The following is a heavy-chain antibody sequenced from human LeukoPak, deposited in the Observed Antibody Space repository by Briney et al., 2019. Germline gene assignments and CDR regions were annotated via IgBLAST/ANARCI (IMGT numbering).Heavy chain of an antibody. CDR2: INPNSGGT. CDR3: ARVCAADSGYDCPLRFDY. D-gene: IGHD5-12*01. V-gene: IGHV1-2*02. CDR1: GYTFTCYY. Sequence: GASVKVSCKASGYTFTCYYMHWVRQAPGQGLEWMGWINPNSGGTNYAQKFQGRVTMTRDTSISTAYMELSRLRSDDTAVYYCARVCAADSGYDCPLRFDYWGQGTLVTVSS. J-gene: IGHJ4*02.